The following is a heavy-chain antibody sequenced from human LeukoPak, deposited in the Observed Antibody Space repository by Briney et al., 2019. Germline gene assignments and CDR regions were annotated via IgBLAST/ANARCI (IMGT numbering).Heavy chain of an antibody. V-gene: IGHV1-69*04. D-gene: IGHD6-6*01. J-gene: IGHJ5*02. CDR2: IIPILGIA. CDR3: ARETYGSSTPRKNWFDP. Sequence: SVKVSCKASGGTFSSYAISWVRQAPGQGLEWMGRIIPILGIANYAQKFQGRVTITADKSTSTAYMELSSLRSEDTAVYYCARETYGSSTPRKNWFDPWGQGTLVTVSS. CDR1: GGTFSSYA.